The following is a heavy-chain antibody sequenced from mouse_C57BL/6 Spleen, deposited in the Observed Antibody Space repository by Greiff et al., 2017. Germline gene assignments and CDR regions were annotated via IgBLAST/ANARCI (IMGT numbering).Heavy chain of an antibody. D-gene: IGHD2-3*01. CDR3: TREAFSYDGYYWFAY. Sequence: EVQLQESGEGLVKPGGSLKLSCAASGFTFSSYAMSWVRQTPETRLELVAYISSGGDYIYYADPVKGRFTISRDNARNTLYLQMSSLKSEDTAMYYCTREAFSYDGYYWFAYWGQGTLVTVSA. CDR1: GFTFSSYA. V-gene: IGHV5-9-1*02. CDR2: ISSGGDYI. J-gene: IGHJ3*01.